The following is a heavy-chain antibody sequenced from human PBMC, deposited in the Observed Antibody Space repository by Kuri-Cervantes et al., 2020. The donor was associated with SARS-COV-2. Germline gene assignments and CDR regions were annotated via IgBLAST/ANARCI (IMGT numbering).Heavy chain of an antibody. V-gene: IGHV4-39*01. CDR3: ARHDY. CDR2: IYHDGRT. CDR1: GGSISSGGYY. Sequence: SETPSLTCTVSGGSISSGGYYWGWIRQPPGKGLEFIGTIYHDGRTYYNTSLKSRVTISVDTSKNQFSLKLSSVTAADTAVYYCARHDYWGQGTLVTVSS. J-gene: IGHJ4*02.